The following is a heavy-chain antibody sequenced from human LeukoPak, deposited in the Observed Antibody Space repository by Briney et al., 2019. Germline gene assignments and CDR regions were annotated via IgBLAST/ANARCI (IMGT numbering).Heavy chain of an antibody. CDR3: ARDRSSGWYFFDY. V-gene: IGHV1-69*01. D-gene: IGHD6-19*01. CDR2: IIPIFGTA. Sequence: ASVKVSCKASGGTFSSYAISWVRQAPGQGLEWMGGIIPIFGTANYAQKFQGRVTITADESTSTAYMELSSLRSEDTAVYYCARDRSSGWYFFDYWGQGTLVTVSS. J-gene: IGHJ4*02. CDR1: GGTFSSYA.